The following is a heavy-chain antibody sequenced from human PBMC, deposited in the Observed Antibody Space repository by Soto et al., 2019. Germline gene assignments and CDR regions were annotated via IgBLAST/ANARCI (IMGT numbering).Heavy chain of an antibody. V-gene: IGHV4-39*01. CDR1: GGSISSSSYY. CDR2: IYYIGST. D-gene: IGHD6-6*01. CDR3: ASRPIAARIPQPWWDY. Sequence: SETLSLTCTVSGGSISSSSYYWGWIRQPPGKGLEWIGSIYYIGSTYYNPSLKSRVTISVDTSKNQFSLKLSSVTAADTAVYYCASRPIAARIPQPWWDYWGQGTLVTVSS. J-gene: IGHJ4*02.